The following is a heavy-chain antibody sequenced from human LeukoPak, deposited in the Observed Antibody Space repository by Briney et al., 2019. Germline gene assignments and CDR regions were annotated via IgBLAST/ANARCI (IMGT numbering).Heavy chain of an antibody. Sequence: ASVKVSCKASGYTFTSCAMNWVRQAPGQGLEWMGWINPNSGGTNYAQKFQGRVTMTRDTSISTAYMELSRLRSDDTAVYYCARWAIWTTVTTGFDPWGQGTLVTVSS. V-gene: IGHV1-2*02. J-gene: IGHJ5*02. CDR2: INPNSGGT. CDR3: ARWAIWTTVTTGFDP. CDR1: GYTFTSCA. D-gene: IGHD4-11*01.